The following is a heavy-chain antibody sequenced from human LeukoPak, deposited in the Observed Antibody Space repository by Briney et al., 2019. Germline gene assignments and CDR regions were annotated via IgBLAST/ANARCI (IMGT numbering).Heavy chain of an antibody. CDR2: ITGSGGST. CDR3: ARDERLLSFLK. CDR1: GFSFSNYW. Sequence: GGSLRLSCEASGFSFSNYWMSWVRQAPGKGLEWVSGITGSGGSTYHADSVKGRFTISRDNSKNTLYLQMNSLRAEDTAIYYCARDERLLSFLKWGQGTLVTVSS. J-gene: IGHJ4*02. V-gene: IGHV3-23*01. D-gene: IGHD3-3*01.